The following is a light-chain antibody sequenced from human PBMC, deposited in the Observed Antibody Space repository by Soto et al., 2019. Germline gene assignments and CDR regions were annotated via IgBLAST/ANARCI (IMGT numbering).Light chain of an antibody. Sequence: TRAPASRSLSPGEGAALGGRARRISNNYVAWYQLKDGQVPRLVIYGASSRATDIPARFSGSGSGTEFTLTINSLQAQDFAVYYCQQYNSCPRTFGQGTKVDIK. CDR3: QQYNSCPRT. J-gene: IGKJ1*01. CDR2: GAS. V-gene: IGKV3-15*01. CDR1: RISNNY.